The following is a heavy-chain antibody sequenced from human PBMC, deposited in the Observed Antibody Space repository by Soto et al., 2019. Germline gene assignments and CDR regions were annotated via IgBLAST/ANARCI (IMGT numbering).Heavy chain of an antibody. CDR3: VKGSIAARPSHFDY. Sequence: TGGSLRLSCSASGFTFSSYAMHWVRQAPGKGLEYVSAISSNGGSTYYADSVKGRFTISRDNSKNTLYLQMSSLRAEDTAVYYCVKGSIAARPSHFDYWGQGTLVTVSS. D-gene: IGHD6-6*01. J-gene: IGHJ4*02. CDR2: ISSNGGST. V-gene: IGHV3-64D*08. CDR1: GFTFSSYA.